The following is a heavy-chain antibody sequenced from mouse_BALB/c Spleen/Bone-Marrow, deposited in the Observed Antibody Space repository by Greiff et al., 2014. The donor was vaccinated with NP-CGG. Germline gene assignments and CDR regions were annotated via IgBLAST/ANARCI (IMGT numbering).Heavy chain of an antibody. CDR1: GYTFSNYW. J-gene: IGHJ2*01. Sequence: QVQLKQSGAELMTPGASVKISCKATGYTFSNYWIDWVKQRPGHGLEWIGEILPGSGTANYNEKFKGKATFTADTSSNTAYMQLSSLTPEDSALYYCARASVVPYYFDFWGQGTTLTVSS. V-gene: IGHV1-9*01. CDR3: ARASVVPYYFDF. D-gene: IGHD1-1*01. CDR2: ILPGSGTA.